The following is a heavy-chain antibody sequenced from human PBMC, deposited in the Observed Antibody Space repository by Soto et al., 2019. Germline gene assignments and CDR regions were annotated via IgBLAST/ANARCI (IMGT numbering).Heavy chain of an antibody. V-gene: IGHV4-59*01. CDR3: ARVDYYDSSGYPDY. J-gene: IGHJ4*02. D-gene: IGHD3-22*01. CDR1: GGSISSYY. CDR2: IYYSGST. Sequence: SETLSLTCTVSGGSISSYYWSWIRQPPGKGLEWIGYIYYSGSTNYNPSLKSRVTISVDTSKNQFSLKLSSVTAADTAVYYCARVDYYDSSGYPDYWGQGTLVTVSS.